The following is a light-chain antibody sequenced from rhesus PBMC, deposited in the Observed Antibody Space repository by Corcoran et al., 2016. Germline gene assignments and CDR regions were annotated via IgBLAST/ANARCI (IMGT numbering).Light chain of an antibody. CDR2: DAS. CDR3: LQHTSYPYS. Sequence: DIQMTQSPSSLSASVGDTVTITCRASQGISSYLNWFQKKPGKAPKLLIFDASSLESGVPSRFSGSGSGTDLHLTINSLQPEDFATYFCLQHTSYPYSFGQGTNVEIK. CDR1: QGISSY. V-gene: IGKV1-28*02. J-gene: IGKJ2*01.